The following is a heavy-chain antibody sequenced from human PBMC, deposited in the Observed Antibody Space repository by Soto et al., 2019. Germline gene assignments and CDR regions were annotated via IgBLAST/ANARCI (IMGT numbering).Heavy chain of an antibody. Sequence: QVQLVESGGGVVQPGRSLRLSCAASGFTFSSYAMHWVRQAPGKGLEWVAVISYDGSNKYYADSVKGRFTISRDNSKNTLYLQMNSLRAEDTAVYYCARDNWANGDYSGYWGQGTLVTVSS. D-gene: IGHD4-17*01. CDR1: GFTFSSYA. CDR3: ARDNWANGDYSGY. J-gene: IGHJ4*02. CDR2: ISYDGSNK. V-gene: IGHV3-30-3*01.